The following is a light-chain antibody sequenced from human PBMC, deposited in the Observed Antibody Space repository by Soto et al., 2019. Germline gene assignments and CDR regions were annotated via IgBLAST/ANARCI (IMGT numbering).Light chain of an antibody. CDR3: QQRSNSGA. CDR1: QSVSSY. Sequence: EIVLTQSPATLSLSPGERATITCRASQSVSSYLAWYQPKPGQAPRLRIYDASNRATGIPARLSGSGSGTDFTLTISSIEPEDFAVYYCQQRSNSGAFGPGTKVDIK. J-gene: IGKJ3*01. V-gene: IGKV3-11*01. CDR2: DAS.